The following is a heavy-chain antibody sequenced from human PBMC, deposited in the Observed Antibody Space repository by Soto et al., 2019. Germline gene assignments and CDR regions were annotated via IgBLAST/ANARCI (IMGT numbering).Heavy chain of an antibody. D-gene: IGHD3-22*01. CDR2: ISYDGGSK. V-gene: IGHV3-30*13. J-gene: IGHJ4*02. Sequence: QVQLVESGGGVVQPGKSLRLSCAASGFTFSTYGIHWVRQAPGKGLEWVALISYDGGSKYYGDSVKGRFIISRYNSHNGVSVQVNSLRADDTAVYFCAKEQLAMTVVVADYFDSWGQGTLVTVSS. CDR3: AKEQLAMTVVVADYFDS. CDR1: GFTFSTYG.